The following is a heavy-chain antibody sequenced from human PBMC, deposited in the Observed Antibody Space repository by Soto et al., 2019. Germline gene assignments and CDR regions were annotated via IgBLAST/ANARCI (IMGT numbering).Heavy chain of an antibody. J-gene: IGHJ6*03. D-gene: IGHD4-17*01. CDR3: ARAPGIDGGDYDYYYYYMDV. CDR2: ISAYNGNT. CDR1: GYTFTSYG. Sequence: ASVKVSCKASGYTFTSYGISWVRQAPGQGLEWMGWISAYNGNTNYAQKLQGRVTMTTDTSTSTAYMELRSLRSDDTAVYYCARAPGIDGGDYDYYYYYMDVWGKGTTVTVSS. V-gene: IGHV1-18*01.